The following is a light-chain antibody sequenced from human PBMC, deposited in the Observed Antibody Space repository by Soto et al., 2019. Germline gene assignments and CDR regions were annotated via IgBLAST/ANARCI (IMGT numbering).Light chain of an antibody. CDR2: YDS. Sequence: SYELTQPPSVSVAPGETARITCGGNNIGSKSVHWYQQKPGQAPVLVIYYDSDRPSGIPERFSGSNSGNTATLTISRVEPGDEADYYCQVWDSSSDHVVFGGGTKLTVL. CDR3: QVWDSSSDHVV. J-gene: IGLJ2*01. CDR1: NIGSKS. V-gene: IGLV3-21*04.